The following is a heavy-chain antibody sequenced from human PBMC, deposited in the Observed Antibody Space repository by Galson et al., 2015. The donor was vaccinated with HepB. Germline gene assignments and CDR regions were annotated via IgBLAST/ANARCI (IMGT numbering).Heavy chain of an antibody. CDR3: SREVDCRGTSCHDY. Sequence: SLRLSCAASGFTFGDYAMSWFRQAPGKGLEWLGFIRSKGYGGTIEYAASVKGRFTISRDDSKSIAYLQMNSLKAEDSAVYYCSREVDCRGTSCHDYWGRGTLVTVSS. V-gene: IGHV3-49*03. CDR1: GFTFGDYA. J-gene: IGHJ4*02. CDR2: IRSKGYGGTI. D-gene: IGHD2-2*01.